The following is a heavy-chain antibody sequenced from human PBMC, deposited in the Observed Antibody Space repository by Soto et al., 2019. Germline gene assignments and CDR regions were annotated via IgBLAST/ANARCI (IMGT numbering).Heavy chain of an antibody. CDR2: IYWDDDK. Sequence: QITLKESGPTLVKPTQTLTLTCTFSGFSLSTSGVGVGWIRQPPGKALEWLALIYWDDDKRYSPSLKSRLTITKDTSKNQVVLTMTNMDPVDTASYYCAHVTVTVEYFAYWGQGTLVTVSS. D-gene: IGHD4-17*01. CDR1: GFSLSTSGVG. V-gene: IGHV2-5*02. J-gene: IGHJ4*02. CDR3: AHVTVTVEYFAY.